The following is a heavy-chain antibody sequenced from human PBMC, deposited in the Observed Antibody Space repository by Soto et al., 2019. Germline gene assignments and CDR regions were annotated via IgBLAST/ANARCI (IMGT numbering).Heavy chain of an antibody. CDR3: TKDIGGGGGF. Sequence: EVQLVESGGGLVQPGGSLRLSCEASGFTFSNYWFHWVRQAPGKGLVWVSRTNQHGTIIDYADFAKGRFTISRDNAKNKLFFEKNSLRAEGAVVYYLTKDIGGGGGFWGQGTLVTVSS. V-gene: IGHV3-74*01. J-gene: IGHJ4*02. D-gene: IGHD3-10*01. CDR1: GFTFSNYW. CDR2: TNQHGTII.